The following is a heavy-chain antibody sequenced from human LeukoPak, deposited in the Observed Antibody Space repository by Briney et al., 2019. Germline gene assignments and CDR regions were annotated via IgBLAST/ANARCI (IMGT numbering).Heavy chain of an antibody. Sequence: QAGGSLRLSCAASGFTFSNYDMHWVRQAPGKGLEWLAFMRYDGSNTHYADSVKGRFTISRDNFKNTLYLQMNSLRAEDTAVYYCAKDAAWYSGSYYGDYWGQGTLVTVSS. CDR3: AKDAAWYSGSYYGDY. CDR2: MRYDGSNT. J-gene: IGHJ4*02. D-gene: IGHD1-26*01. V-gene: IGHV3-30*02. CDR1: GFTFSNYD.